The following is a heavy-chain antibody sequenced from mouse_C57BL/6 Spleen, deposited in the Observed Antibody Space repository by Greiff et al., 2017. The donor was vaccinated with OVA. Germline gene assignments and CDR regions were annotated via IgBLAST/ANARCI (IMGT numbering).Heavy chain of an antibody. V-gene: IGHV5-9*01. CDR2: ISGGGGNT. CDR3: ARHYYGSSSYYAMDY. J-gene: IGHJ4*01. CDR1: GFTFSSYT. Sequence: EVHLVESGGGLVKPGGSLKLSCAASGFTFSSYTMSWVRQTPEKRLEWVATISGGGGNTYYPDSVKGRFTISRDNAKNTLYLQMSSLRSEDTALYYCARHYYGSSSYYAMDYWGQGTSVTVSS. D-gene: IGHD1-1*01.